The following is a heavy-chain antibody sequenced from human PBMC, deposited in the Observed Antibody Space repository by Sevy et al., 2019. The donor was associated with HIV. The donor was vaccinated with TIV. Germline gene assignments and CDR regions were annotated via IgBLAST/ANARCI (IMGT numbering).Heavy chain of an antibody. CDR3: TTDTGISDYDFWSGRDDTFDN. CDR1: GFTFSNAW. V-gene: IGHV3-15*01. J-gene: IGHJ3*02. CDR2: IKSKTDGGTT. D-gene: IGHD3-3*01. Sequence: GGSLRLSCAASGFTFSNAWMSWVRQAPGKGLEWVGRIKSKTDGGTTDYAAPVKGRFTISTDGSKKTLYLQMNSLKTEDTAVYYCTTDTGISDYDFWSGRDDTFDNWGQGTMVTVSS.